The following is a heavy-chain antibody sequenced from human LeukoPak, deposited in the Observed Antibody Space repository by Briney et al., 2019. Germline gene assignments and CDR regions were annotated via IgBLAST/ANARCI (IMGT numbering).Heavy chain of an antibody. CDR1: GFTFDDYG. CDR2: ISGSGGST. J-gene: IGHJ6*03. CDR3: AKGQSSTYYYDSSGYPFYYYYMDV. D-gene: IGHD3-22*01. V-gene: IGHV3-23*01. Sequence: GESLKISCTASGFTFDDYGLSWVRQAPGKGLEWVSAISGSGGSTYYADSVKGRFTISRDNSKNTLYLQMNSLRAEDTAVYYCAKGQSSTYYYDSSGYPFYYYYMDVWGKGTTVTVSS.